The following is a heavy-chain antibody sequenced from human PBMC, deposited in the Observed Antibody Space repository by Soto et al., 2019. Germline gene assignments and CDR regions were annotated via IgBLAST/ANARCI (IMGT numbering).Heavy chain of an antibody. Sequence: QVQLVQSGAEVQKPGASVKVSCKTSGYSFTSYGISWVRQAPGQGLEWMGWISPYNGNTYYTQEFQVRVTLTTDACTSTVYMELRSLRSDDTAVYYCARDQSFARSYYYGIDVWGQGTSVTVSS. CDR1: GYSFTSYG. CDR2: ISPYNGNT. D-gene: IGHD6-6*01. V-gene: IGHV1-18*01. J-gene: IGHJ6*02. CDR3: ARDQSFARSYYYGIDV.